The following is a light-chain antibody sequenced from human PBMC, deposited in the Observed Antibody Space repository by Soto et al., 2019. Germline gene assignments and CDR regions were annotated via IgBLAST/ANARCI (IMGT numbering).Light chain of an antibody. CDR2: GNS. Sequence: QSVLTQPPSVSGAPGQRVTISCTGSSSNIGAGYDVHWYQQLPGTAPKLLIYGNSNRPSGVPDRFSGSKSGTSASLAITGLQAEDEADYYCKSYDSSMHYVFGTGTKVTVL. CDR3: KSYDSSMHYV. V-gene: IGLV1-40*01. CDR1: SSNIGAGYD. J-gene: IGLJ1*01.